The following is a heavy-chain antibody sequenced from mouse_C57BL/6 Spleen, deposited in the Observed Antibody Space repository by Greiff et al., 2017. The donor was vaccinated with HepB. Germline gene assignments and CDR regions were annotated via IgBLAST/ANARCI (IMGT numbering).Heavy chain of an antibody. Sequence: EVKLMESGPGLVKPSQSLSLTCSVTGYSITSGYYWNWIRQFPGNKLEWMGYISYDGSNNYNPSLKNRISITRDTSKNQFFLKLNSVTTEDTATYYCARDLHYGSSMDYWGQGTSVTVSS. CDR1: GYSITSGYY. CDR2: ISYDGSN. J-gene: IGHJ4*01. V-gene: IGHV3-6*01. CDR3: ARDLHYGSSMDY. D-gene: IGHD2-2*01.